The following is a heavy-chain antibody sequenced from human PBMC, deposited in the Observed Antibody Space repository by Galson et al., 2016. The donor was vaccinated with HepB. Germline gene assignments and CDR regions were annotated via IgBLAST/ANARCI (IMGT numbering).Heavy chain of an antibody. V-gene: IGHV3-23*01. CDR3: AKDRGTRGYYYGDWNFDL. J-gene: IGHJ2*01. Sequence: SLRLSCATSGFTFSNSAMTWVRQAPGKGLNWVSLITGSGVGTYYADSVKGRFTISRDNSKNTLYLEMSSLRVDDTAVYYCAKDRGTRGYYYGDWNFDLWGRGTLVTVSS. CDR2: ITGSGVGT. D-gene: IGHD3-22*01. CDR1: GFTFSNSA.